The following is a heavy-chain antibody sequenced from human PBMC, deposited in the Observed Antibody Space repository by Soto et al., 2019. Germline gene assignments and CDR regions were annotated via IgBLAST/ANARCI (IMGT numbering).Heavy chain of an antibody. CDR1: GYSFTTYG. Sequence: QVQLVQSGAEGKKPGASVKVSCKTSGYSFTTYGISWVRQAPGQGLEWMGWISSYNGKTNYAQKHQGRPTMTTDTPTSTVYMELRSLTSDDTAVYYCARDTPHRRDSTEIDPWGQGTLVTFSS. J-gene: IGHJ5*02. D-gene: IGHD3-22*01. CDR2: ISSYNGKT. V-gene: IGHV1-18*01. CDR3: ARDTPHRRDSTEIDP.